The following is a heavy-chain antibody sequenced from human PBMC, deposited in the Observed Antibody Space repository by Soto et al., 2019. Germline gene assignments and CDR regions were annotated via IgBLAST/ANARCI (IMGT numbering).Heavy chain of an antibody. V-gene: IGHV1-46*03. CDR1: GYVFTTFY. CDR3: TRGPSDY. CDR2: INPNDGTT. Sequence: QVQLVQSGAEVKKPGASVRVSCTASGYVFTTFYIHWVRQAPGQGLEWMGIINPNDGTTSYAPQFVGRVTMTRDTSTCTVYLELSPLTSEDTAFYYCTRGPSDYWGQGTLVIVSS. J-gene: IGHJ4*02.